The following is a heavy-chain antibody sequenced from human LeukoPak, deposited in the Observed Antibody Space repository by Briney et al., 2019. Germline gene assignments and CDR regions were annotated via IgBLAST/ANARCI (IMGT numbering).Heavy chain of an antibody. CDR2: ISTTSTTI. CDR3: ARDPGYSSTWYWSY. Sequence: KSGGSLRLSCAASGFTFSDYYMSWIRQAPGKGLEWVSYISTTSTTIYYADSVKGRFTISRDNAKNSLYLQMNSLRAEDTAVYYCARDPGYSSTWYWSYWGQGTLVTVSS. D-gene: IGHD6-13*01. J-gene: IGHJ4*02. V-gene: IGHV3-11*01. CDR1: GFTFSDYY.